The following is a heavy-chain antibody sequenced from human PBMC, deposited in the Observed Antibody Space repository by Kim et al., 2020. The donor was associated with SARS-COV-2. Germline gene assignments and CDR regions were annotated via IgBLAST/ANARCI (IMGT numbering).Heavy chain of an antibody. D-gene: IGHD1-26*01. CDR1: GFTFSDRH. CDR3: AKSPREVDY. V-gene: IGHV3-11*04. CDR2: ISPSGSA. J-gene: IGHJ4*02. Sequence: GGSLRLSCAASGFTFSDRHMSWIRQAPGKGLEWISYISPSGSAAYTDSVKGRFIMSRDNAKKSVYLQMDSLRAEDTAVYYCAKSPREVDYWGQGTLVIVS.